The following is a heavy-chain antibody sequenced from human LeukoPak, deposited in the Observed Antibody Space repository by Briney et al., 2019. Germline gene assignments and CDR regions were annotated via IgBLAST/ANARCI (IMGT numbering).Heavy chain of an antibody. V-gene: IGHV5-51*01. CDR2: IYPGDSDT. Sequence: GESLQISCKGSGFSFTSYWIGWVRQMPGKGLEWMGIIYPGDSDTRYSPSFQGQVTISADKSISTAYLQWSSLKASDTAMYYCARLQDVVVPAAGIDYWGQGTLVTVSS. CDR1: GFSFTSYW. D-gene: IGHD2-2*01. J-gene: IGHJ4*02. CDR3: ARLQDVVVPAAGIDY.